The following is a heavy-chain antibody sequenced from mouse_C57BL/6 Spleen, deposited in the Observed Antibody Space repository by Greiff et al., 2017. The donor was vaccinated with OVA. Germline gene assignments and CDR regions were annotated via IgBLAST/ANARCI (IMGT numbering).Heavy chain of an antibody. Sequence: EVQRVESGEGLVKPGGSLKLSCAASGFTFSSYAMSWVRQTPEKRLEWVAYISSGGDYIYYADTVKGRFTISRDNARNTLYLQMSSLKSEDTAMYYCTRDPLGHAMDYWGQGTSVTVSS. V-gene: IGHV5-9-1*02. CDR2: ISSGGDYI. CDR3: TRDPLGHAMDY. D-gene: IGHD4-1*01. CDR1: GFTFSSYA. J-gene: IGHJ4*01.